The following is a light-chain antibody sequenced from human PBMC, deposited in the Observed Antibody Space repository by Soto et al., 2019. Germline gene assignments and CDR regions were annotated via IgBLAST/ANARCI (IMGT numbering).Light chain of an antibody. J-gene: IGKJ5*01. Sequence: IQMTQTKSSLSASVGDRVTITCRASQSIGGYLTWYQQLPGKAPKLLMFAASGLQSGVPSRFSGSGSGTDFTLTISSLQPEDFATYYCPQSYSSPITFGQRTRL. V-gene: IGKV1-39*01. CDR3: PQSYSSPIT. CDR1: QSIGGY. CDR2: AAS.